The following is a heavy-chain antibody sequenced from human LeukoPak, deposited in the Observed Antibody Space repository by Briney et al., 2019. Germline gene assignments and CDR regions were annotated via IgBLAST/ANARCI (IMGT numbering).Heavy chain of an antibody. J-gene: IGHJ6*03. CDR1: GGSISSGGYY. D-gene: IGHD6-25*01. CDR3: ARSGGAYYYYMDV. Sequence: NTSQTLSLTCTVSGGSISSGGYYWSWIRQPPGKGLEWIGYIYHSGSTYYNPSPKSRVTISVDRSKNQFSLKLSSVTAADTAVYYCARSGGAYYYYMDVWGKGTTVTVSS. V-gene: IGHV4-30-2*01. CDR2: IYHSGST.